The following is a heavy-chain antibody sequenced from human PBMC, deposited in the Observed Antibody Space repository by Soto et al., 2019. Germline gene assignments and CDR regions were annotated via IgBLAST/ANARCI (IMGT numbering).Heavy chain of an antibody. V-gene: IGHV3-11*06. CDR2: ISSSSSYT. J-gene: IGHJ6*02. Sequence: PGGSLRLSCAASGFTFSDYYMSWIRQAPGKGLEWVSYISSSSSYTNYADSVKGRFTISGDNAKNSLYLQMNSLRVEDTAVYYCAREDPAASVPYDMRGEFNYYYAMDVWGQGTTVTVSS. D-gene: IGHD3-22*01. CDR1: GFTFSDYY. CDR3: AREDPAASVPYDMRGEFNYYYAMDV.